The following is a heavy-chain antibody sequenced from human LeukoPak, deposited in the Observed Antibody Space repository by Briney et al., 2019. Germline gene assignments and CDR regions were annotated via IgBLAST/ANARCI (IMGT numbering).Heavy chain of an antibody. CDR3: ARDPGGWIDY. V-gene: IGHV3-21*01. Sequence: GGSLRLSCVVSGFTFSRYSMNWVRQAPGKGLEWVSFISSSSSHIYYAESMKGRFTISRDNAKNSLFLQMNSLRVEDMAVYYCARDPGGWIDYWGPGTLVTVSS. D-gene: IGHD4-23*01. CDR2: ISSSSSHI. CDR1: GFTFSRYS. J-gene: IGHJ4*02.